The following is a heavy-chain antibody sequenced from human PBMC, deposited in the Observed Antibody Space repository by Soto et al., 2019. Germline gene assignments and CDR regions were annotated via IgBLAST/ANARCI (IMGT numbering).Heavy chain of an antibody. CDR2: IWYDGSNK. J-gene: IGHJ6*02. D-gene: IGHD5-12*01. CDR1: GFTFSIYG. CDR3: ARDIVRRDGYNGDYYYGMYV. Sequence: QVQLVESGGGVVQPGRSLRLSCAASGFTFSIYGMHWVRQAPGKGLEWVAVIWYDGSNKYYADSVKGRFTISRDNSKNTLYLQMNSLRAEATAVYYCARDIVRRDGYNGDYYYGMYVWGQGTTVTVSS. V-gene: IGHV3-33*01.